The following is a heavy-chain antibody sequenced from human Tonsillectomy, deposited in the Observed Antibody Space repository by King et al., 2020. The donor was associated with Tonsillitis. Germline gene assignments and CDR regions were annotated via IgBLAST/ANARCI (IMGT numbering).Heavy chain of an antibody. D-gene: IGHD1-1*01. CDR3: AKSPTNYYYGMDV. CDR2: VEYSGIT. J-gene: IGHJ6*02. V-gene: IGHV4-34*01. Sequence: VQLQQWGAGLLKPSETLSLTCAVYGGSFSGYYWSWIRQPPGKGLEWIGEVEYSGITKYTPSLKSRVTISVETSKNQFTLKLSSVTAADTAVYYCAKSPTNYYYGMDVWGQGTTVTVSS. CDR1: GGSFSGYY.